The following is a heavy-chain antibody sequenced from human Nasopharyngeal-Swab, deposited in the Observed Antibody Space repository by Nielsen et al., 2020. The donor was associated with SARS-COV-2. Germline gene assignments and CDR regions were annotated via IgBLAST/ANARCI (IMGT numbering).Heavy chain of an antibody. Sequence: SGPTLVKPTQTLTLTCTFSGVPLSASGMCVTWIRQTPGKALEWLALINWDDHKYYSTSLRTRLNISKDTSKNQVVLTMTNMDPVDTGTYYCARMYSTGYYYYGMDVWGQGTTVTVSS. CDR3: ARMYSTGYYYYGMDV. D-gene: IGHD3-10*01. CDR2: INWDDHK. V-gene: IGHV2-70*01. J-gene: IGHJ6*02. CDR1: GVPLSASGMC.